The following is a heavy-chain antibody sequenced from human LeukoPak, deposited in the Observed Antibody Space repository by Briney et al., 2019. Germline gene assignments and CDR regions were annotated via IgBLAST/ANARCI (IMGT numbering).Heavy chain of an antibody. J-gene: IGHJ4*02. CDR2: IYSGGST. Sequence: PGGSLRLSCAASGFTVSSNYMSWVRQAPGKGLEWVSVIYSGGSTYYADSVKGRFTISRDNSKNTLYLQMNSLRAEDTAVYYCATLPWYSSSSLIDYWARGPLVTVSS. V-gene: IGHV3-53*01. CDR3: ATLPWYSSSSLIDY. D-gene: IGHD6-6*01. CDR1: GFTVSSNY.